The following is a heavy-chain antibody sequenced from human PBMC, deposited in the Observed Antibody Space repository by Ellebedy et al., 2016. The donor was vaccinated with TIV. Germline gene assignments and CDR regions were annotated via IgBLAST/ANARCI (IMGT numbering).Heavy chain of an antibody. CDR3: ARTDPWQPIDD. CDR2: VYYSGSP. J-gene: IGHJ4*02. Sequence: MPSETLSLTCTVPGGSMSSNDYYWAWIRQPPGKGLEYIGSVYYSGSPYYNPSFKSRVTLSADTSKNQFSLNLRTVTAADTAVYYCARTDPWQPIDDWGQGILVSVSS. CDR1: GGSMSSNDYY. V-gene: IGHV4-39*01. D-gene: IGHD2-21*02.